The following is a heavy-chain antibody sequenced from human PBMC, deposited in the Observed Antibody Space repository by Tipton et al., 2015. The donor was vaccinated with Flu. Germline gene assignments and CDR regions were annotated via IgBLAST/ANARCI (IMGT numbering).Heavy chain of an antibody. CDR3: ARGILPVYGDYKGLGY. Sequence: TLSLTCTVSGDSISTTIYYWGWVRQPPGKGLEWIGSIYYSGTTYYNPSLKSRATVSVDPPKNQFSLSLTSLTAADTAVYYCARGILPVYGDYKGLGYWGQGTLVAVSS. D-gene: IGHD4-17*01. CDR2: IYYSGTT. J-gene: IGHJ4*02. CDR1: GDSISTTIYY. V-gene: IGHV4-39*07.